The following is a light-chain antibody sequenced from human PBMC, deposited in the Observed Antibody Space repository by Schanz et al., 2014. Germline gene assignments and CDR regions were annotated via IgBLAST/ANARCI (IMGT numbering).Light chain of an antibody. V-gene: IGKV3-20*01. CDR2: GAS. CDR1: QSVSSSY. Sequence: EIVLTQSPGTLSLSPGERATLSCRASQSVSSSYLAWYQQKPGQAPRLLIYGASSRATGTPDRFSGSASGTDFTLTINSVEPEDFAVYYCQQYGSSPTTFGQGTKVEIK. CDR3: QQYGSSPTT. J-gene: IGKJ1*01.